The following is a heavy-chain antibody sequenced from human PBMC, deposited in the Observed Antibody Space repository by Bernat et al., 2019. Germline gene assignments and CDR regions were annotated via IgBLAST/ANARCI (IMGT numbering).Heavy chain of an antibody. Sequence: EVQLVESGGGLVKPGGSLRLSCAASGFTFSNAWMSWVRQAPGKGLEWVGLIKSKTDGGTTDYAAPVKGRFTISRDDSKNTLYLQMNSLKTEDTAVYYCTAYGLGDYFDYWGQGTLVTVSS. D-gene: IGHD3-16*01. V-gene: IGHV3-15*01. CDR3: TAYGLGDYFDY. CDR2: IKSKTDGGTT. J-gene: IGHJ4*02. CDR1: GFTFSNAW.